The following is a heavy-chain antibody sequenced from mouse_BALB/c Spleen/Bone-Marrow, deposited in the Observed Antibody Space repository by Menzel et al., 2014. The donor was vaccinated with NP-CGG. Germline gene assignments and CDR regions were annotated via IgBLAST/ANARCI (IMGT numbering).Heavy chain of an antibody. J-gene: IGHJ4*01. CDR2: ITNGGGST. Sequence: EVMLVESGGGLVQPGGSLKLSCAASGFTFSYYTMSWVRQTPEKRLEWVAYITNGGGSTYYPDTVKGRFTISRDNAKNTLYLQMSSLKSEDSAMYFCTRKGIYYGYRTYAMDYWGQGTSVTVSS. D-gene: IGHD1-2*01. CDR1: GFTFSYYT. CDR3: TRKGIYYGYRTYAMDY. V-gene: IGHV5-12-2*01.